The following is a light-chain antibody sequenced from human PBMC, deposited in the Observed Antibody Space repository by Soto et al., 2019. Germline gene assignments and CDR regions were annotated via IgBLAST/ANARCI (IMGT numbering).Light chain of an antibody. CDR2: GAS. J-gene: IGKJ3*01. CDR1: QSVSSNY. CDR3: QQYGTSSFT. V-gene: IGKV3-20*01. Sequence: EIVLTQSPGTLSLSPGERATLSCRASQSVSSNYLAWYQQKPGQAPRLLIYGASTRATGIPNRFSGSGSGTDFTLTISRLEPEDFAVYYCQQYGTSSFTFGPGTKVDNK.